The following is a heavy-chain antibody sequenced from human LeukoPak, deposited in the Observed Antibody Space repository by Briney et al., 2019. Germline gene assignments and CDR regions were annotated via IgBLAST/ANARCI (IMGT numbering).Heavy chain of an antibody. D-gene: IGHD3-22*01. CDR3: ARGTYYYDSSGYYWSHYFDY. Sequence: AGGSLRLSCAASGFTFSSHAMHWVRQAPGKGLEYVSAISSNGGSTYYANSVKGRFTISRDNSKNTLYLQMGSLRAEDMAVYYCARGTYYYDSSGYYWSHYFDYWGQGTLVTVSS. CDR2: ISSNGGST. V-gene: IGHV3-64*01. J-gene: IGHJ4*02. CDR1: GFTFSSHA.